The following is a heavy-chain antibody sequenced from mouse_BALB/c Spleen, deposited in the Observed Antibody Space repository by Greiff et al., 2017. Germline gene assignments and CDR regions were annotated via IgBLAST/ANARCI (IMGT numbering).Heavy chain of an antibody. D-gene: IGHD2-1*01. Sequence: DVMLVESGGGLVKPGGSLKLSCAASGFTFSSYAMSWVRQTPEKRLEWVASISSGGSTYYPDSVKGRFTISRDNARNILYLQMSSLRSEDTAMYYCAREDYGKGGYYFDYWGQGTTLTVSS. J-gene: IGHJ2*01. CDR2: ISSGGST. CDR3: AREDYGKGGYYFDY. V-gene: IGHV5-6-5*01. CDR1: GFTFSSYA.